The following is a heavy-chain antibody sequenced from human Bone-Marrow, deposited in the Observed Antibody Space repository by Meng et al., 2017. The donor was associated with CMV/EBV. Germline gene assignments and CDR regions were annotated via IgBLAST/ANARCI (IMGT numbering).Heavy chain of an antibody. V-gene: IGHV4-39*07. CDR1: GGSISSSHHY. CDR3: ARANPGYYYYYGMDV. CDR2: IYYSGST. J-gene: IGHJ6*02. Sequence: SETLSLTCTVSGGSISSSHHYWGWIRQPPGKGLEWIGGIYYSGSTYYNPSLKSRLTISVDTSKNQFSLKLSSVTAADTAVYYCARANPGYYYYYGMDVWGQGTTVTVSS.